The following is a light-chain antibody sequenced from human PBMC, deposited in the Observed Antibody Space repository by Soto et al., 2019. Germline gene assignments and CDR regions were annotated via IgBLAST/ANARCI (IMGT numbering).Light chain of an antibody. Sequence: DMQMTQSPSTLSASVGDRVTITCRASQSISTWLAWYQQKPGKAPKLLIYKASSIESGVPSRFSGSGSGTEFTLSISSLQPDDFATYYCQQYESYSPWSFGQGTKVEIK. CDR3: QQYESYSPWS. V-gene: IGKV1-5*03. CDR2: KAS. CDR1: QSISTW. J-gene: IGKJ1*01.